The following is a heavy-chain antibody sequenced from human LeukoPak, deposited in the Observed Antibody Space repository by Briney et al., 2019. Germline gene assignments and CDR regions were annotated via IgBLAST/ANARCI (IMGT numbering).Heavy chain of an antibody. V-gene: IGHV3-53*01. CDR1: GFTVSSNY. J-gene: IGHJ6*02. D-gene: IGHD1-26*01. CDR3: ARDQRGYYYGMDV. Sequence: SGGSLRLSCAASGFTVSSNYMSWVRQAPGKGLEWVSVIYSGGSTYYADSVKGRFTISRDNSKNTLYLQMNSLRAEDTAVYYCARDQRGYYYGMDVWGQGTTVTVSS. CDR2: IYSGGST.